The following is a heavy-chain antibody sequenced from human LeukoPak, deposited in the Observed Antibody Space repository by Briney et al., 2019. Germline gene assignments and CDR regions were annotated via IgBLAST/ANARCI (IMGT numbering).Heavy chain of an antibody. CDR2: ISGSNGNT. CDR3: ARGYCSGGSCPTYYYYMDV. V-gene: IGHV1-18*01. Sequence: ASVKVSCKASGYTFTSYGISWVRQAPGQGLEWMGWISGSNGNTNYAQKPQGRVTMTTDTSTSTAYMELRSLRSDDTAVYYCARGYCSGGSCPTYYYYMDVWGKGTTVTISS. D-gene: IGHD2-15*01. CDR1: GYTFTSYG. J-gene: IGHJ6*03.